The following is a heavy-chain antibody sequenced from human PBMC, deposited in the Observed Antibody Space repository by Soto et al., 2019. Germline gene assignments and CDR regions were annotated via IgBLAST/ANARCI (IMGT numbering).Heavy chain of an antibody. V-gene: IGHV4-30-4*01. CDR2: IYYSGST. CDR1: GGSISSGVYY. CDR3: ARRYHYGVWSGYWIEDSFDI. J-gene: IGHJ3*02. D-gene: IGHD3-3*01. Sequence: QVQLQESGPGLVKPSQTLSLTCTVSGGSISSGVYYWSWIRQPPGKGLEWIGYIYYSGSTYYNPSLKSRVTISVDTSKNQFSLKLSSVTAADTAVYYCARRYHYGVWSGYWIEDSFDIWGQGTMVTVPS.